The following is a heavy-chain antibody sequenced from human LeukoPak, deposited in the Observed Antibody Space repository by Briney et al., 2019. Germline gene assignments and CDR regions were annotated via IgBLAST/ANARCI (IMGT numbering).Heavy chain of an antibody. CDR3: ARNSTKAEPGVAFDM. Sequence: PSETLSLTCTVSGGSISGSCDYWGWIRQPPGKGLEWIASIYYSGSTHYNPSLKSRVTISVDTSNNQFSLKLRIATAADTAMYYCARNSTKAEPGVAFDMWGQGTMVIVSS. V-gene: IGHV4-39*01. CDR1: GGSISGSCDY. CDR2: IYYSGST. D-gene: IGHD6-13*01. J-gene: IGHJ3*02.